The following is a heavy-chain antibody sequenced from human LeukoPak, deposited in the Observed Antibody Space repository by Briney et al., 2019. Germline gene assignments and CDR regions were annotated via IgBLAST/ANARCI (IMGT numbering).Heavy chain of an antibody. CDR1: GGSVSSGGYY. CDR2: IYYSGST. CDR3: ARAPIVVVIFDY. J-gene: IGHJ4*02. Sequence: SQTLSLTCTVSGGSVSSGGYYWSWIRQHPGKGLEWIGYIYYSGSTYYNPSLKSRVTISVDTSKNQFSLKLSSVTAADTAVYYCARAPIVVVIFDYWGQGTLVTVSS. V-gene: IGHV4-31*03. D-gene: IGHD3-22*01.